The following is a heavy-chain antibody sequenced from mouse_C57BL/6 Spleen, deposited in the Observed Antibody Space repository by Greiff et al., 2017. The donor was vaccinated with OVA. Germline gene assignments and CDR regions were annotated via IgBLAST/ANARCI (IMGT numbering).Heavy chain of an antibody. J-gene: IGHJ2*01. V-gene: IGHV1-50*01. CDR2: IDPSDSYT. D-gene: IGHD2-5*01. Sequence: VQLQQPGAELVKPGASVKLSCKASGYTFTSYWMQWVKQRPGQGLEWIGEIDPSDSYTNYNQKFKGKATLTVDTSSSTAYMQLSSLTSEDSAVYYCARYHSNSYYFDYWGQGTTLTVSS. CDR3: ARYHSNSYYFDY. CDR1: GYTFTSYW.